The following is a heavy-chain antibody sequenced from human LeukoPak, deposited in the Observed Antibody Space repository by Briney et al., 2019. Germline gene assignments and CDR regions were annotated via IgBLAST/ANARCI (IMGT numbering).Heavy chain of an antibody. V-gene: IGHV1-3*01. CDR2: ISAGNGNT. J-gene: IGHJ4*02. CDR3: ARVGSGSYYVRY. Sequence: GASVKVSCKASGYTFINYAMHWVRQAPGQGLEWMGWISAGNGNTKYSQKFQGRITITRDTSASTAYMELSSLRSEDTAVYYCARVGSGSYYVRYWGQGTLVTVSS. D-gene: IGHD1-26*01. CDR1: GYTFINYA.